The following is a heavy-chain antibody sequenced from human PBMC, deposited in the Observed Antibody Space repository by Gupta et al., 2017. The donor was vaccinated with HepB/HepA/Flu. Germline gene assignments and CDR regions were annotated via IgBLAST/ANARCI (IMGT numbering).Heavy chain of an antibody. Sequence: HVQLQQLGAGLLMPSETLSLTCAVFNASFSDHYWTWIRQSPDKGLEWIGEINRGGDTNYNPSLMGRVTISVDTSKNHFSLNLKSVTAADTAVYGCARGLPRFGELFPYYFDYWGQGALVTVXS. J-gene: IGHJ4*02. CDR3: ARGLPRFGELFPYYFDY. D-gene: IGHD3-10*01. V-gene: IGHV4-34*02. CDR1: NASFSDHY. CDR2: INRGGDT.